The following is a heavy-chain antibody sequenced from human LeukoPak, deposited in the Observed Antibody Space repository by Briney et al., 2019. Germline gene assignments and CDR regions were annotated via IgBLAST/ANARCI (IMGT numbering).Heavy chain of an antibody. J-gene: IGHJ4*02. V-gene: IGHV1-69*06. CDR1: GGTFSSYA. Sequence: SVKVSCKASGGTFSSYAISWVRQAPGQGLEWMGGIIPIFGTANYAQKFQGRVTMTEDTSTDTAYMELSSLRSEDTAVYYCAKASGYDPTFDYWGQGTLVTVSS. D-gene: IGHD5-12*01. CDR3: AKASGYDPTFDY. CDR2: IIPIFGTA.